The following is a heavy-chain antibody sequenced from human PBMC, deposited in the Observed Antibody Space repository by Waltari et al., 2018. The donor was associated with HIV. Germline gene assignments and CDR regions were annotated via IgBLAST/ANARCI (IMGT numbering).Heavy chain of an antibody. D-gene: IGHD6-13*01. Sequence: EMQLFESGGGLVQPGGSLRLSCAAPGSTFSSYAMHWVRQAPGKGLEWVSGISDSTGRTYYGDSVKGRFTISRDNSKNTLYLQMSSLRVEDTAIYYCAKDEAGAGSPEVWFDPWGQGTLVTVSS. V-gene: IGHV3-23*01. CDR2: ISDSTGRT. CDR3: AKDEAGAGSPEVWFDP. J-gene: IGHJ5*02. CDR1: GSTFSSYA.